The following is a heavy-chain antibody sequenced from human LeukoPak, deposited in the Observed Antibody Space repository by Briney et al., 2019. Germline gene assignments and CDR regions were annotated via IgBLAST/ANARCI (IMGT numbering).Heavy chain of an antibody. CDR2: IYYSGST. Sequence: SETLSLTCTVSGGSISSYYWSWIRRPPGKGLEWIGYIYYSGSTNYNPSLKSRVTISVDTSKNQFTLKVTSVTAADTAVYYCARGYTWFDPWGQGTLVTVSS. J-gene: IGHJ5*02. V-gene: IGHV4-59*01. CDR3: ARGYTWFDP. CDR1: GGSISSYY.